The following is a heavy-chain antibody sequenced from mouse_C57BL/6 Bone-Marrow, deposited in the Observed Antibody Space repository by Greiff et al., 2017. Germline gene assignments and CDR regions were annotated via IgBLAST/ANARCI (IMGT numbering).Heavy chain of an antibody. CDR1: GYTFTSYN. CDR3: ARDSHYYGSSYDWFAY. D-gene: IGHD1-1*01. Sequence: QVQLQQSGAELVRPGASVKMSCKASGYTFTSYNMHWVKQTPRQGLEWIGAIYPGNGDTSYNQKFKGKAPLTVDKSSSTAYMQLSSLTSEDSAVYFCARDSHYYGSSYDWFAYWGQGTLVTVSA. V-gene: IGHV1-12*01. J-gene: IGHJ3*01. CDR2: IYPGNGDT.